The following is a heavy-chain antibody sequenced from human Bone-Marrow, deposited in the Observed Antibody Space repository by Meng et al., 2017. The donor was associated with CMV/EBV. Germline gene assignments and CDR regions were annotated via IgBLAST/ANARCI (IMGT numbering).Heavy chain of an antibody. CDR2: IIPILGIA. CDR1: GGTFSSYT. CDR3: ARGPPSTRLLPAAIDYYYYGLDV. D-gene: IGHD2-2*01. V-gene: IGHV1-69*02. J-gene: IGHJ6*02. Sequence: SVKVSCKASGGTFSSYTISWVRQAPGQGLEWMGRIIPILGIANYAQKFQGRVTITADKSTSTAYMELSSLRSEDTAVYYCARGPPSTRLLPAAIDYYYYGLDVWGHGTKVTSP.